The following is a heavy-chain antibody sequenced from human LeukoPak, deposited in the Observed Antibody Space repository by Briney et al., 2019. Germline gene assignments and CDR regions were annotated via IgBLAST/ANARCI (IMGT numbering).Heavy chain of an antibody. Sequence: QPGGSLRLSCAASGFTFGNYWMNWVRQAPGKGLEWVANMKPDGSEKNYVASVKGRFTISRDNAENSLFLQMNSLRAEDTAVYYCAVRFAYWGQGTLVTVSS. CDR3: AVRFAY. V-gene: IGHV3-7*02. J-gene: IGHJ4*02. D-gene: IGHD3-10*01. CDR1: GFTFGNYW. CDR2: MKPDGSEK.